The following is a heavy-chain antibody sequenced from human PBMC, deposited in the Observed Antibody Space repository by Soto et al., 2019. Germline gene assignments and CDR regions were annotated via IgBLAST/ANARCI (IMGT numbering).Heavy chain of an antibody. CDR3: ASDVIVRGIVLVPAPPDYGMDV. D-gene: IGHD2-2*01. V-gene: IGHV1-18*01. J-gene: IGHJ6*02. Sequence: QVQLVQSGAEVKKPGASVKVSCKASGYTFTSYGISWVRQAPGQGLEWMGWISAYNGNTNYAQKLQGRVTMTTETSTSTAYLELRSLRSEDTAVYYCASDVIVRGIVLVPAPPDYGMDVWGQGTTVTVSS. CDR1: GYTFTSYG. CDR2: ISAYNGNT.